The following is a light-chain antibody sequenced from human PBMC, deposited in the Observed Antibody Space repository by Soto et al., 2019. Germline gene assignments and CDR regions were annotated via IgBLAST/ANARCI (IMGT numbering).Light chain of an antibody. CDR1: NSDVVGYNY. J-gene: IGLJ1*01. CDR3: SSYTTSNTRQIV. Sequence: SLLTQPSPVSGSPGQSINISCTGTNSDVVGYNYFSWYQHHPGKAPKLIIYDVSNRPSGVSNPFSGSKSGNTASLTISGLQPEDEADYYCSSYTTSNTRQIVFGTGTKVTVL. V-gene: IGLV2-14*03. CDR2: DVS.